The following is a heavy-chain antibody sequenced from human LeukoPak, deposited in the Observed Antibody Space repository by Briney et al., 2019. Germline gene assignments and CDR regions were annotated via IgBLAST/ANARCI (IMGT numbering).Heavy chain of an antibody. CDR3: AREPPAPYYYGSGSYYNMRDY. CDR1: GYSISSGYY. J-gene: IGHJ4*02. V-gene: IGHV4-38-2*02. D-gene: IGHD3-10*01. CDR2: IYHSGST. Sequence: PSETLSLTCTVSGYSISSGYYWGWIRQPPGKGLEWIGSIYHSGSTYYNPSLKSRVTISVDTSKNQFSLKLSSVTAADTAVYYCAREPPAPYYYGSGSYYNMRDYWGQGTLVTVSS.